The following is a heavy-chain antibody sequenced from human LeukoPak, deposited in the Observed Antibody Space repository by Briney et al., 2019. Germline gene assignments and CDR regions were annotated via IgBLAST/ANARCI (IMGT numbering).Heavy chain of an antibody. J-gene: IGHJ6*03. CDR1: GGSISTTSYY. CDR3: ARHKMVRGIGYYYYMDV. V-gene: IGHV4-39*01. D-gene: IGHD3-10*01. CDR2: IYYNGST. Sequence: SGTLSLTCTVSGGSISTTSYYWGWIRQPPGKGLQWIGSIYYNGSTYYNPSLKSRVIISVDTSKNQFSLKLSSVTAADTAVYYCARHKMVRGIGYYYYMDVWGKGTTVTISS.